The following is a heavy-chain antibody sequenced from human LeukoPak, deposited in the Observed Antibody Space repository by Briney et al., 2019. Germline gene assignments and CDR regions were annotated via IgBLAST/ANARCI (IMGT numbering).Heavy chain of an antibody. D-gene: IGHD4-23*01. Sequence: GESLKISCKGSGYSFTSYWIGWVRQMPGKGLEWMGIIYPGDSDTRYSPSFQGQVTISADKSISTAYLQWSSLKASDTAMYYCARHVTSYGGNSFWYSDLWGRGTLVTVSS. J-gene: IGHJ2*01. CDR2: IYPGDSDT. CDR1: GYSFTSYW. V-gene: IGHV5-51*01. CDR3: ARHVTSYGGNSFWYSDL.